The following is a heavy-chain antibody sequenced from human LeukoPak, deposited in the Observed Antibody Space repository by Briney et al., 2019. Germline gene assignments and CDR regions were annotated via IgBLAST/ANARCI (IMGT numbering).Heavy chain of an antibody. J-gene: IGHJ4*02. CDR3: AKGSGGSCYSQVYS. V-gene: IGHV3-23*01. CDR1: GFPFSSFA. D-gene: IGHD2-15*01. Sequence: GGSLRLSCAASGFPFSSFAMSWVRQAPGKGLEWVSVICGSGDTTYYADSVKGRFTISRDNSKNTLYLQMNSLRGEDTAVYYCAKGSGGSCYSQVYSWGQGTLVTVSS. CDR2: ICGSGDTT.